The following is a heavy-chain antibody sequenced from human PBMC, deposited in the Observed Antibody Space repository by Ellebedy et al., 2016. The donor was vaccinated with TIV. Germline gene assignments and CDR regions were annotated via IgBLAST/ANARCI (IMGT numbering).Heavy chain of an antibody. D-gene: IGHD1-14*01. CDR1: GGSFSSYS. CDR2: SFKSGST. J-gene: IGHJ2*01. CDR3: ARLRQSRDRSHWYFDL. Sequence: SETLSLXCTVSGGSFSSYSWGWAWQAAVLGLVCSESSFKSGSTTYNPSLKNRVTMSADASTTHLSLSLSSVTAADTAVYFCARLRQSRDRSHWYFDLWGRGTLVTVSS. V-gene: IGHV4-4*07.